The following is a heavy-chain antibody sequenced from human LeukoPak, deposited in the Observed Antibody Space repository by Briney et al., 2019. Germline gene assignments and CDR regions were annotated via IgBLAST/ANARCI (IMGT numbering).Heavy chain of an antibody. Sequence: QPGGSLRLSCAASGFTVSSDYMSWVRQAPGKGLEWVSVIYSGGSTYYADSVKGRFTISRDNSKNTLYLQMNSLRAEDTAVYYCARGPLEQWLVADYWGQGTLVTVSS. V-gene: IGHV3-66*01. CDR1: GFTVSSDY. CDR3: ARGPLEQWLVADY. CDR2: IYSGGST. J-gene: IGHJ4*02. D-gene: IGHD6-19*01.